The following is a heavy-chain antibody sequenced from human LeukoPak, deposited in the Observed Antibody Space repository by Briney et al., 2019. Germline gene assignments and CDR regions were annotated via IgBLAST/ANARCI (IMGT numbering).Heavy chain of an antibody. CDR3: AREASRIAARPTRPTYYYYYYMDV. CDR2: ISTISSYI. CDR1: GFTFSNYN. Sequence: GGSLRLSCAASGFTFSNYNINWVRQAPGKGLEWVSSISTISSYIYYADSVKGRFTISRDNAKNSLYLQMNSLRAEDTAVYYCAREASRIAARPTRPTYYYYYYMDVWGKGTTVTVSS. J-gene: IGHJ6*03. D-gene: IGHD6-6*01. V-gene: IGHV3-21*01.